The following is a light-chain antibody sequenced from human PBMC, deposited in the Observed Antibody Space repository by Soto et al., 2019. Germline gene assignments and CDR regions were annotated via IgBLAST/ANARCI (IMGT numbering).Light chain of an antibody. V-gene: IGLV2-23*02. CDR2: EVS. Sequence: QSALTQPASVSGSPGQSITISCTGTSSDVGSRDFVSWYQQHPGKVPKLVMYEVSKRPSGVSNRFSGSKSGNTASLTISGLQAEDEADYYCCSFTNSGTFVFATGPRSPS. J-gene: IGLJ1*01. CDR1: SSDVGSRDF. CDR3: CSFTNSGTFV.